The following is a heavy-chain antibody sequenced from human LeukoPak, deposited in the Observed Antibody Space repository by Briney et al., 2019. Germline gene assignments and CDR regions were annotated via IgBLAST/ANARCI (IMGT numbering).Heavy chain of an antibody. J-gene: IGHJ4*02. CDR3: ARDAPGNTALDY. D-gene: IGHD5-18*01. CDR1: GFTFISYW. Sequence: EGSLRLSCAASGFTFISYWMHWVRQAPGKGLVWVSRINGCGSSTDFADSVKGRFTISRDNAKNTLYLQMNSLRAEDTAVYYCARDAPGNTALDYWGQGTLVTVSS. V-gene: IGHV3-74*01. CDR2: INGCGSST.